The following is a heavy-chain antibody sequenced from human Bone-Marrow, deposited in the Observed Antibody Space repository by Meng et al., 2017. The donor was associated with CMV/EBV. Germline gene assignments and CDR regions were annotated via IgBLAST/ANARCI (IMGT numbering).Heavy chain of an antibody. Sequence: GESLKISCAASGFTVSSNYMSWVRQAPGKGLEWVSVIYSGGSTYYADSVKGRFTISRDNSKNTLYLQMNSLRAEDTAVYYCARGSSGPLDYWGQGTLVTVPS. CDR1: GFTVSSNY. CDR3: ARGSSGPLDY. D-gene: IGHD6-19*01. J-gene: IGHJ4*02. CDR2: IYSGGST. V-gene: IGHV3-53*01.